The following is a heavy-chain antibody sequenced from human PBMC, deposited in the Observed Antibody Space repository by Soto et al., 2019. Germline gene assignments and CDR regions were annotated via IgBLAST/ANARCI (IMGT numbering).Heavy chain of an antibody. Sequence: TSETLSLTCTVSGGSISSYYWSWIRQPPGKGLEWIGYIYYSGSTNYNPSLKSRVTISVDTSKNQFSLKLSSVTAADTAVYYCARGSPLLRYFDWFYYMDVWGKGTTVTVSS. J-gene: IGHJ6*03. V-gene: IGHV4-59*01. D-gene: IGHD3-9*01. CDR3: ARGSPLLRYFDWFYYMDV. CDR2: IYYSGST. CDR1: GGSISSYY.